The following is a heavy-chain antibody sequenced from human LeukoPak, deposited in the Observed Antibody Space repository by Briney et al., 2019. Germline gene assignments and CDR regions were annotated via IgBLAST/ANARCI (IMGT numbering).Heavy chain of an antibody. Sequence: PSETLSLTCTVSGGSISSSSYCWGWIRQPPGKGLEWIGSIYYSGSTYYNPSLKSRVTISVDTSKNQFSLKLSSVTAADTAVYYCANYGDYDDYWGQGTLVTVSS. CDR2: IYYSGST. V-gene: IGHV4-39*07. D-gene: IGHD4-17*01. CDR1: GGSISSSSYC. CDR3: ANYGDYDDY. J-gene: IGHJ4*02.